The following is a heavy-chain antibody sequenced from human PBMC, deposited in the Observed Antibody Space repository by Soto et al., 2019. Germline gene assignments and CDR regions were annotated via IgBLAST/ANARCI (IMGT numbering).Heavy chain of an antibody. J-gene: IGHJ3*02. CDR2: ISAYNGNT. D-gene: IGHD2-21*02. Sequence: QVQLVQSGAEVKKPGASVKVSCKASGYTFTSYGISWVRQAPGQGLEWMGWISAYNGNTNYAQKLQGRVTMTTDTCTSTAYMELRSLRSDDTAVYYCARGLVVTAILWSVDDAFDIWGQGTMVTVSS. CDR3: ARGLVVTAILWSVDDAFDI. CDR1: GYTFTSYG. V-gene: IGHV1-18*01.